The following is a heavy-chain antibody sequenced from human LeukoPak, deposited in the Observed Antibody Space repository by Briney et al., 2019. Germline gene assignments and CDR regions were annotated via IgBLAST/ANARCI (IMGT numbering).Heavy chain of an antibody. CDR2: INQDGSEK. J-gene: IGHJ4*02. V-gene: IGHV3-7*05. CDR3: AKERGNYFDY. Sequence: GGSLRLSCAASGFSFSAHYMTWVRQAPGKGLEWVANINQDGSEKYYVDSVKGRFTISRDNAKNSLDLQMNGLRAEDTAVYYCAKERGNYFDYWGQGTLVTVSS. CDR1: GFSFSAHY. D-gene: IGHD3-10*01.